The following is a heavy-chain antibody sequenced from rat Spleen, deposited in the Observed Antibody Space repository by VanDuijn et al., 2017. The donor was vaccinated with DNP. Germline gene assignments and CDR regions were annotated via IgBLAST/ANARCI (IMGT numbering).Heavy chain of an antibody. CDR2: ISSTGDNT. V-gene: IGHV5S23*01. J-gene: IGHJ2*01. CDR3: TSNPHIRTAAPFDY. Sequence: EVLLVESDGGLVQPGRSLKLSCAVSGLTFSDYAMAWVRQAPKKGLEWVASISSTGDNTYYSDSVKGRFSLSRDNAKSTLYLQVNSLRSEDTATYYCTSNPHIRTAAPFDYWGQGVMVTVSS. D-gene: IGHD3-8*01. CDR1: GLTFSDYA.